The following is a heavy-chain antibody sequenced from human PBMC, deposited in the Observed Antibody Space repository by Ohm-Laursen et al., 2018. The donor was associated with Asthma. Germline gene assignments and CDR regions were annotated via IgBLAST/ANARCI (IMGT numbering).Heavy chain of an antibody. J-gene: IGHJ1*01. D-gene: IGHD1-26*01. Sequence: GSLRLSCSASGYTFSRYSIHWVRQVPGKGLEWVASISTASTFIYYADSVRGRFTTSRDNAKNSVYLQMNSLRVEDTALYYCARIGPEWELPGREYSLHHWGQGTQVTVSS. CDR3: ARIGPEWELPGREYSLHH. V-gene: IGHV3-21*01. CDR1: GYTFSRYS. CDR2: ISTASTFI.